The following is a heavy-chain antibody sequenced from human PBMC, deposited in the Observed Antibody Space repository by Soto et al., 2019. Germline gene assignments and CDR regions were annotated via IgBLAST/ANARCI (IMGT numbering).Heavy chain of an antibody. CDR2: ISYDGSNK. CDR1: GFTFSSYG. V-gene: IGHV3-30*18. Sequence: GGSLRLSCAASGFTFSSYGMHWVRQAPGKGLEWVAVISYDGSNKYYADSVKGRFTISRDNSKNTLYLQMNSLRAEDTAVYYCAKDPYYDFWSGSGWFDPWGQGTLVTVSS. CDR3: AKDPYYDFWSGSGWFDP. D-gene: IGHD3-3*01. J-gene: IGHJ5*02.